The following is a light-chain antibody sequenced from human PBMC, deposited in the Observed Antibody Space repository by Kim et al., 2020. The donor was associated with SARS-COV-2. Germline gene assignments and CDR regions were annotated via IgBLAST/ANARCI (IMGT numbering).Light chain of an antibody. Sequence: LSVSPGERATHSCRASQSVGIKLAWYQQKPGQAPRLLIYGASTRATGIPARFSGSGSGTELTLTISSLQSEDFALYYCQQFDNWPMTFGQGTRLEIK. V-gene: IGKV3-15*01. CDR1: QSVGIK. CDR2: GAS. CDR3: QQFDNWPMT. J-gene: IGKJ5*01.